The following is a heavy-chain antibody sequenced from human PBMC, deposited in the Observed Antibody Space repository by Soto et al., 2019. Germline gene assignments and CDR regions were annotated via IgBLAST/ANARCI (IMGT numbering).Heavy chain of an antibody. J-gene: IGHJ4*02. CDR1: GFTFSSYS. V-gene: IGHV3-48*01. CDR3: ARHPGGY. Sequence: PGGSLRFSCAASGFTFSSYSMNWVRQAPGKGLEWVSYISSSSTTIFYADSVKGRFTISRDNAKNSLYLQMNSLRAEDTAVYFCARHPGGYWGQGTLVTVSS. CDR2: ISSSSTTI.